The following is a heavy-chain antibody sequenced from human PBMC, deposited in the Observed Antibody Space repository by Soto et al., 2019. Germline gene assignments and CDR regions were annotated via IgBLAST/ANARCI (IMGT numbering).Heavy chain of an antibody. J-gene: IGHJ4*02. V-gene: IGHV2-5*02. CDR2: IYWDDDE. CDR3: AHRPRGYSYHFDY. D-gene: IGHD5-18*01. CDR1: GFSLTTRGVG. Sequence: QITLKESGPTLVKPTQTLTLTFTFSGFSLTTRGVGVGWLRQPPGKALEWLALIYWDDDEGHSPSLKSRLTITKDTSKNQVVLTMTNMDPVYTATYYCAHRPRGYSYHFDYWGQGTLVSVSS.